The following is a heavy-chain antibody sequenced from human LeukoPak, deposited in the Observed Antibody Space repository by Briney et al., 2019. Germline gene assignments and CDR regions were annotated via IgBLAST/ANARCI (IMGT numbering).Heavy chain of an antibody. Sequence: SETLSLTCAVSGYSISSGYYWGWIRQPPGKGLEWIGSIYHSGSTYYNPSLKSRATISVDTSKNQFSLKLSSVTAADTAVYYCARASITMVRGVIQGPNWFDPWGQGTLVTVSS. V-gene: IGHV4-38-2*01. D-gene: IGHD3-10*01. CDR3: ARASITMVRGVIQGPNWFDP. CDR2: IYHSGST. CDR1: GYSISSGYY. J-gene: IGHJ5*02.